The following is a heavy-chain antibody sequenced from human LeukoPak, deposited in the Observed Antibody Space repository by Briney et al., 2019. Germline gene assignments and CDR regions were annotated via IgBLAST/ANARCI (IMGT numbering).Heavy chain of an antibody. CDR1: GYTFTGYY. Sequence: ASVKVSCKASGYTFTGYYMHWVRQAPGQGLEWMGWINPNSGGTNYAQKFQGRVTMTRDTSINTAYMELSRLRSDDTAVYYCARPYCSSTSCYVGSPNWFDPWGQGTLVTVSS. D-gene: IGHD2-2*01. CDR2: INPNSGGT. V-gene: IGHV1-2*02. J-gene: IGHJ5*02. CDR3: ARPYCSSTSCYVGSPNWFDP.